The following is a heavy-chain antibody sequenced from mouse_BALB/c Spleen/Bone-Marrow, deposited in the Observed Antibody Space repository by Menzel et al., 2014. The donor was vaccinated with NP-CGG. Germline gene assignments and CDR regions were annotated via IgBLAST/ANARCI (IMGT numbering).Heavy chain of an antibody. J-gene: IGHJ4*01. CDR1: GDSITSGY. CDR2: ISYSGST. D-gene: IGHD2-4*01. V-gene: IGHV3-8*02. Sequence: EVELVESGPSLVKPSQTLSLTCSVTGDSITSGYWNWIRKFPGNKLEYMGYISYSGSTYYNPSLKSRISITRDTSKNXYYLQLNSVSTEDTATYYCASVVYYDYGAMDYWGQGASVTVSS. CDR3: ASVVYYDYGAMDY.